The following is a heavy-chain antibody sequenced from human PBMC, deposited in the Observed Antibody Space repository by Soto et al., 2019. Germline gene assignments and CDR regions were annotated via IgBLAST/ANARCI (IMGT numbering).Heavy chain of an antibody. Sequence: GGSLRLSCAASGFTFSSYSMNWVRQAPGKGLEWVSYISSSSSTIYYADSVKGRFTISRDNAKNSLYLQMNSLRDEDTAVYYCASIVGSSGYLHFDYWGQGTLVTVSS. CDR1: GFTFSSYS. J-gene: IGHJ4*02. CDR3: ASIVGSSGYLHFDY. V-gene: IGHV3-48*02. CDR2: ISSSSSTI. D-gene: IGHD3-22*01.